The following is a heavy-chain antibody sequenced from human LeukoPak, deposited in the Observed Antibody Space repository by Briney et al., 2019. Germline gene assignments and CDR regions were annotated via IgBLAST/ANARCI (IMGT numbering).Heavy chain of an antibody. D-gene: IGHD1-26*01. Sequence: GALVKVSCKASDFTFSHYGITWLRQTPGQGLEWMGWISAYNGDTNFAQKLQGRVTMTTDTSRTTAYMELKSLRSDDTAVYYCVVRDHYLDYWGQGTLVTVSS. CDR1: DFTFSHYG. CDR2: ISAYNGDT. J-gene: IGHJ4*02. V-gene: IGHV1-18*01. CDR3: VVRDHYLDY.